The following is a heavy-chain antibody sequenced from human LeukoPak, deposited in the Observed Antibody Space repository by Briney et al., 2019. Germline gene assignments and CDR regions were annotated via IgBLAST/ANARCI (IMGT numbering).Heavy chain of an antibody. CDR2: INPNSGGT. CDR1: GYTFTGYY. J-gene: IGHJ4*02. CDR3: ARDEGKAWGIAANLLDY. Sequence: GASVKVSCKASGYTFTGYYMHWVRQAPGQGLEWMGWINPNSGGTNYAQKFQGRVTMTRDTSISTAYMELSRLESDDTAVYYCARDEGKAWGIAANLLDYWGQGTLVTVSS. V-gene: IGHV1-2*02. D-gene: IGHD6-13*01.